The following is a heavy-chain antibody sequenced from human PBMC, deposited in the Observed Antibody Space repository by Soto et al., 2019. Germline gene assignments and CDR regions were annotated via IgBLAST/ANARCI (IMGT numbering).Heavy chain of an antibody. V-gene: IGHV1-3*04. J-gene: IGHJ5*01. CDR3: ARESYSSSDNWFDS. CDR2: INTVDGNT. Sequence: GASVKVSCKASGYTFTSYVISWVRQAPGQGLEWMGWINTVDGNTKYSQNFQGRVTITRDTSASTAYLGLSSLRSEDTAVYYCARESYSSSDNWFDSWGQGTLVTVSS. D-gene: IGHD6-13*01. CDR1: GYTFTSYV.